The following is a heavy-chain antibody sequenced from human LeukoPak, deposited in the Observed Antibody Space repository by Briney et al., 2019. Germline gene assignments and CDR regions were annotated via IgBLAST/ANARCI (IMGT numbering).Heavy chain of an antibody. CDR3: ARVEGWLRFPGDYVFAPV. Sequence: PGGSLRLSCAASGFTFSSYSMNWVRQAPGKGLEWVSSISSSSSYIYYADSVKGRFTISRDNAKNSLYLQMNSLRAEDTAVYYCARVEGWLRFPGDYVFAPVWGKGTTVTVSS. CDR2: ISSSSSYI. J-gene: IGHJ6*04. V-gene: IGHV3-21*01. D-gene: IGHD5-12*01. CDR1: GFTFSSYS.